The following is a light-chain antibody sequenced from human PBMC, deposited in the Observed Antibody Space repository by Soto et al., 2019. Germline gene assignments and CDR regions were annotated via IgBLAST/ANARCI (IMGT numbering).Light chain of an antibody. CDR1: SSNVGNHY. V-gene: IGLV1-51*01. CDR2: DDN. CDR3: ATWDSSLSVVL. J-gene: IGLJ2*01. Sequence: QSVLTQPPSVSAAPGEKVTISCSGSSSNVGNHYVSWYQQFPRTAPKLLIYDDNKRPSGIPDRFSGSKSGTSATLGITGLQTGDEADYYCATWDSSLSVVLLGGGTKLTVL.